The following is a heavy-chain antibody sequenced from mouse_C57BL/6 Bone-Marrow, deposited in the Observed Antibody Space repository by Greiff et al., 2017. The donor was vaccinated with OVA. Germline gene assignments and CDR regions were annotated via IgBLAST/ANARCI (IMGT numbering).Heavy chain of an antibody. D-gene: IGHD2-4*01. CDR3: ARRDFRLRRSWFAY. CDR2: ISNGGGST. V-gene: IGHV5-12*01. CDR1: GFTFSDYY. J-gene: IGHJ3*01. Sequence: EVQLQESGGGLVQPGGSLKLSCAASGFTFSDYYMYWVRQTPEKRLEWVAYISNGGGSTYYPDTVKGRFTISRDNAKNTLYLQMSRLKSEDTAMYYCARRDFRLRRSWFAYWGQGTLVTVSA.